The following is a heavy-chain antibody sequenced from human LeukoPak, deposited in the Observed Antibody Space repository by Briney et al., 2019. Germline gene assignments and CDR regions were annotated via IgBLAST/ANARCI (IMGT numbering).Heavy chain of an antibody. D-gene: IGHD4-17*01. V-gene: IGHV3-30*02. CDR3: AKRPSDYGDYVSYFDY. CDR1: GFTFSDYG. Sequence: GGSLRLSCAVSGFTFSDYGMHWVRQAPGKGLEWVAVIWYDGSNKYYADSVKGRFTISRDNSKDTLYLQMNSLRAEDTAVYYCAKRPSDYGDYVSYFDYWGQGTLVTVSS. CDR2: IWYDGSNK. J-gene: IGHJ4*02.